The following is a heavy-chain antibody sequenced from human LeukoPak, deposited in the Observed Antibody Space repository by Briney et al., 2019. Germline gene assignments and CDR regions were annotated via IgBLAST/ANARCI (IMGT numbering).Heavy chain of an antibody. D-gene: IGHD3-22*01. Sequence: PGESLKISCKGSGYSFTSYWIGWVRQMPGKGLEWMGIIYPGDSDTRYSPSFQGQVTISAEKSISTAYLQWSSLKASDTAMYYCARQVTGYYDSSGDDAFDIWGQGTMVTVSS. J-gene: IGHJ3*02. V-gene: IGHV5-51*01. CDR2: IYPGDSDT. CDR1: GYSFTSYW. CDR3: ARQVTGYYDSSGDDAFDI.